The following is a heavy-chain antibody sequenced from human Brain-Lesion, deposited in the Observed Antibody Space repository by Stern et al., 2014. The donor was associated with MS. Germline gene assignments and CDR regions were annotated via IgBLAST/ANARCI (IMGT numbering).Heavy chain of an antibody. Sequence: VQLVQSGAEVKKPGASVKVSCKTSGYIFTGYYIHWVRQAPGHGLEWMAWINPNTGGNKSEQKFQGRVTMSRDTSISTADVELSSLTSDDTAVYYCARDQRGITIFGVVTDYYYLGMDVWGQGTTVTVSS. CDR3: ARDQRGITIFGVVTDYYYLGMDV. V-gene: IGHV1-2*02. J-gene: IGHJ6*02. CDR1: GYIFTGYY. CDR2: INPNTGGN. D-gene: IGHD3-3*01.